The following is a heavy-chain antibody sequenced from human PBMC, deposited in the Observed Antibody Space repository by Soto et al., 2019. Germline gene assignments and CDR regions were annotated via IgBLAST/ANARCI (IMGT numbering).Heavy chain of an antibody. CDR2: ISGSGGST. D-gene: IGHD3-16*02. Sequence: GGSLRLSCAASGFTFSSYAMSWVRQAPGKGLEWVSAISGSGGSTYYADSVKGRFTISRDNSKNTLYLQMNSLRAEDTAVYYCAKVVVITFGGVIAPPPYWGQGTLVTVSS. V-gene: IGHV3-23*01. CDR1: GFTFSSYA. J-gene: IGHJ4*02. CDR3: AKVVVITFGGVIAPPPY.